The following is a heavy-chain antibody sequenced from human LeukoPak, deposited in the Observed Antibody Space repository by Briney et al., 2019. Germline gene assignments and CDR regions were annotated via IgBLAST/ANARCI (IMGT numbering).Heavy chain of an antibody. D-gene: IGHD3-10*01. Sequence: EASVKVPCEASGYTFTSYGISWVRQAPGQGLEWMGWISAYNGNTNYAQKLQGRVTMTTDTSTSTAYMELRSLRSDDTAVYYCARDRVLWFGELLGEADYWGQGTLVTVSS. CDR3: ARDRVLWFGELLGEADY. V-gene: IGHV1-18*01. CDR2: ISAYNGNT. J-gene: IGHJ4*02. CDR1: GYTFTSYG.